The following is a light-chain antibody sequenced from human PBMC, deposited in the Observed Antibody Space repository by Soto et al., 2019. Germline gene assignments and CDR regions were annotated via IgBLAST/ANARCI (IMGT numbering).Light chain of an antibody. V-gene: IGLV2-23*01. CDR1: SSDVGSYNL. CDR2: EGS. CDR3: SSYAGDTTSDVV. J-gene: IGLJ2*01. Sequence: QSALTQPASVSGSPGQSITISCTGTSSDVGSYNLVSWYQRHPGKAPKLLIYEGSKRPSGVANRCSCSKSGSTASLTASGLQAEDEADEYGSSYAGDTTSDVVFGGGTKVTVI.